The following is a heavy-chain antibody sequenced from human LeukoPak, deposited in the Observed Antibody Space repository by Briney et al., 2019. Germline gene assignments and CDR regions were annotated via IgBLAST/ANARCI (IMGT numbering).Heavy chain of an antibody. Sequence: SGPTLVKPTQTLTLTCTFSGFSLSTSGVGVGWIRQPPGKALEWLAHIYWNDDKRYSPSLKSRLTSTKYNSKDHVVLTMTDMDPVYTSTYYCAHRLSGSSCPYWGQGTLVTVSS. CDR3: AHRLSGSSCPY. D-gene: IGHD6-13*01. J-gene: IGHJ4*02. V-gene: IGHV2-5*01. CDR1: GFSLSTSGVG. CDR2: IYWNDDK.